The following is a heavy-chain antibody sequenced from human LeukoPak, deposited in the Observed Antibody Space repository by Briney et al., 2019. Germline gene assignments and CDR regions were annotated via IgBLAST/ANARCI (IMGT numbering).Heavy chain of an antibody. CDR1: GGSISSRSYY. V-gene: IGHV4-61*02. J-gene: IGHJ4*02. D-gene: IGHD3-3*01. CDR3: ARGADFWSGYSDLYYFDY. Sequence: SETLSLTCTVSGGSISSRSYYWSWIRQPAGKGLEWIGRIYTSGSTNYNPSLKSRVTISVDTSKNQFSLKLSSVTAADTAVYYCARGADFWSGYSDLYYFDYWGQGTLVTVSS. CDR2: IYTSGST.